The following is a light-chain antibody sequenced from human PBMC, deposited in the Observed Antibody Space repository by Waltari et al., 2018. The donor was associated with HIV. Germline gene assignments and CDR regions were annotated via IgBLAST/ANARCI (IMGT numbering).Light chain of an antibody. Sequence: SQMNQSPSSLSVSVEDTVTITCQASKHINDYLNWYQQKPGKPTKLLMYDASNLEVGVPSRFSGSGSGTHFTFIISSLQPEDIATYYCQQYDSLPVVFGKGTRLEI. CDR3: QQYDSLPVV. CDR1: KHINDY. J-gene: IGKJ5*01. V-gene: IGKV1-33*01. CDR2: DAS.